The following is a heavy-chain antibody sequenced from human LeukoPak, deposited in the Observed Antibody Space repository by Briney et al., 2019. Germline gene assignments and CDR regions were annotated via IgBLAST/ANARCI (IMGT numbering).Heavy chain of an antibody. CDR3: ERAERRYYDSSGLDAFDI. Sequence: GGSLRLSCAASGFTFSTYSMNWVRQAPGKGLEWVSGISWNGGSTGYADSVKGRFTISRDNAKNSLYLQMNSLRAEDTALYYCERAERRYYDSSGLDAFDIWGQGTMVTVSS. D-gene: IGHD3-22*01. V-gene: IGHV3-20*04. CDR2: ISWNGGST. J-gene: IGHJ3*02. CDR1: GFTFSTYS.